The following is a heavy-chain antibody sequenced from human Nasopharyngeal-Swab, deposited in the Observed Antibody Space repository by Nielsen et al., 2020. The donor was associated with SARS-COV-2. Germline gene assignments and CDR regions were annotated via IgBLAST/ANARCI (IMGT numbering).Heavy chain of an antibody. J-gene: IGHJ4*02. CDR3: ARAGVDISTGSSGGCFDY. CDR1: GGSVTSSRSY. D-gene: IGHD3-9*01. V-gene: IGHV4-39*01. CDR2: IYYSGST. Sequence: SETLSLTCAVSGGSVTSSRSYWGWIRRPPGKGLEWIGGIYYSGSTSFTPSLESRVTISVDTSKNQFSLKVRSVTAADTAVYYCARAGVDISTGSSGGCFDYWGQGILVTVSS.